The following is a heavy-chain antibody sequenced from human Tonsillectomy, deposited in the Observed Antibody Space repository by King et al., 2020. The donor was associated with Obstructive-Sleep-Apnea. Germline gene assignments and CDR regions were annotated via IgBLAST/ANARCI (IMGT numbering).Heavy chain of an antibody. Sequence: VQLVESGGGVVQPGRSLRLSWAASGFTFSSYGMHWVRQAPGKGLEWVAVIWYDGRNKYYGESVKGRFTISRDNSKNTLYLQMNSLRAEDTAVYYCARDRDDILTGYYFYWGQGTLVTVSS. V-gene: IGHV3-33*01. CDR2: IWYDGRNK. CDR1: GFTFSSYG. CDR3: ARDRDDILTGYYFY. J-gene: IGHJ4*02. D-gene: IGHD3-9*01.